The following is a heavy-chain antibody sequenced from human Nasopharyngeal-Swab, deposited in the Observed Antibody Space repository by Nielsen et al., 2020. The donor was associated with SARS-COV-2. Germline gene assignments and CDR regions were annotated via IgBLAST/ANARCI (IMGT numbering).Heavy chain of an antibody. V-gene: IGHV4-39*07. J-gene: IGHJ4*02. Sequence: SETLSLTCTVSGGSISSSSYYWGWIRQPPGKGLEWLGSIYYSGSTYYNPSLKSRVTTSVGTSKNQFSLKPSSVTAADTAVYYCARASRGIFGVVSTFDYWGQGTLVTVSS. CDR3: ARASRGIFGVVSTFDY. CDR2: IYYSGST. CDR1: GGSISSSSYY. D-gene: IGHD3-3*01.